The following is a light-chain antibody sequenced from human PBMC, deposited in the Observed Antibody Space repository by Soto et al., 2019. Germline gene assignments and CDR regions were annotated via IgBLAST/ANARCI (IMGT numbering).Light chain of an antibody. CDR2: DAS. CDR3: QQRLNWPPN. CDR1: QSVTNY. J-gene: IGKJ1*01. Sequence: EIFLTQSPDTLSLSPGERATLSCRATQSVTNYIAWYQQRPGQAPRPLIYDASNRASGVPAKFSGSGSGTDFTLTISDLEPADFGLYYCQQRLNWPPNFGQGTKVEIK. V-gene: IGKV3-11*01.